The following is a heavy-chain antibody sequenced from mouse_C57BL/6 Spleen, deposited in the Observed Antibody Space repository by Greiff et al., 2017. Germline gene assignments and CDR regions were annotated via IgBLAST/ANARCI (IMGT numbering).Heavy chain of an antibody. D-gene: IGHD2-1*01. CDR2: IWRGGST. V-gene: IGHV2-2*01. J-gene: IGHJ4*01. CDR3: ARSNYFYAMDY. CDR1: GFSLTSYG. Sequence: VQLQQSGPGLVQPSPSLSITCTVSGFSLTSYGVHWVRQSPGKGLEWLGVIWRGGSTDYNAAFISKLSISKDNSKSQVFFKMNSLQADDTAIYYCARSNYFYAMDYWGQAPSVTASS.